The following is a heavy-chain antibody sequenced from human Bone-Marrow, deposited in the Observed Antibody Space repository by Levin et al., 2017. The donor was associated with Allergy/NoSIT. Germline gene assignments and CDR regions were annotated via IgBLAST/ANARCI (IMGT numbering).Heavy chain of an antibody. CDR3: ARGGYCGGDCYSSFDS. V-gene: IGHV4-30-2*01. Sequence: KSSETLSLTCAVSGGSISSGGYSWSWIRQPPGKGLEWIGYIYHSGSTYYSPSLKSRITISADWSKNQFSLDLGSVTAADTAVYYCARGGYCGGDCYSSFDSWGQGTLVTVSS. CDR1: GGSISSGGYS. D-gene: IGHD2-21*02. J-gene: IGHJ4*02. CDR2: IYHSGST.